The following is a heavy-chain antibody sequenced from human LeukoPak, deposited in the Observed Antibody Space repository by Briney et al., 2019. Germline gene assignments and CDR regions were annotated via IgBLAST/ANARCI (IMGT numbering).Heavy chain of an antibody. CDR3: AHKPALHGSQFNYFDC. D-gene: IGHD3-10*01. CDR2: IYWDDDK. Sequence: VAGPTLVNPTQTLTLTCAFSGFSITSDGVGVGWIRQPPGRALEWLAFIYWDDDKRYSPSLKNRLTITKDTSKNQVVLTLTNVDPVDTATYFCAHKPALHGSQFNYFDCWGQGSLVTVSS. J-gene: IGHJ4*02. CDR1: GFSITSDGVG. V-gene: IGHV2-5*02.